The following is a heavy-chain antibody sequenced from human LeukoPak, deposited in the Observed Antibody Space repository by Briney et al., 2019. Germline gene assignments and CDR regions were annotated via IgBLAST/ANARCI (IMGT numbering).Heavy chain of an antibody. CDR2: ISWNSGSI. CDR3: AKNYGAPLDAFDI. J-gene: IGHJ3*02. CDR1: GFTFDDYA. Sequence: GGSLRLSCAASGFTFDDYAMRWVRQAPGKGLEWVSGISWNSGSIGYADSVKGRFTISRDNAKNSLYLQMNSLRAEDTALYYCAKNYGAPLDAFDIWGQGTMVTVSS. V-gene: IGHV3-9*01. D-gene: IGHD4-17*01.